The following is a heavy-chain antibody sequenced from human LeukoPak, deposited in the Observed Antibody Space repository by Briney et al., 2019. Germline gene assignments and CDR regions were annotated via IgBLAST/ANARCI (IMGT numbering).Heavy chain of an antibody. D-gene: IGHD3-9*01. Sequence: SETLSLTCTVSGYSISSGYYWGWIRQPPGKGLEWIGSIYHSGSTYYNPSLKSRVTISVDTSKNQFSLKLSSVTAADTAVYYCARGGEVDMDYDILTGETGWFDPWGQGTLVTVSS. V-gene: IGHV4-38-2*02. CDR1: GYSISSGYY. J-gene: IGHJ5*02. CDR3: ARGGEVDMDYDILTGETGWFDP. CDR2: IYHSGST.